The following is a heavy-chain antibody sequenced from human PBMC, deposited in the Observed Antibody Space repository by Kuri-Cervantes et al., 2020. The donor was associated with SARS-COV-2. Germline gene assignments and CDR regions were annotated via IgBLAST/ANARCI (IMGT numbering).Heavy chain of an antibody. V-gene: IGHV3-53*01. D-gene: IGHD6-6*01. CDR3: TRGSIAGRRGIFDF. J-gene: IGHJ4*02. CDR1: GITVSTNY. CDR2: MYSGRST. Sequence: GESLKISCAASGITVSTNYMNWVRQAPGKGLEWLSVMYSGRSTYYADSVKGQFTISRDTSKNTVYLQMNSLRGDDTAVYYCTRGSIAGRRGIFDFWGQGTVVTVSS.